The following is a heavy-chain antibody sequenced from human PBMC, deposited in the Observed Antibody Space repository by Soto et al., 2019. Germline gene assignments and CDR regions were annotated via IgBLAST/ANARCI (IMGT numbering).Heavy chain of an antibody. Sequence: GGSLRLSCAASGFTFSSYSMNWVRQAPGKGPEWVSSISSSSSYIYYADSVKGRFTISRDNAKNSLYLQMNSLRAEDTAVYYCARNHFQGYDFWSGYSRDDAFDIWGQGTMVTVSS. CDR1: GFTFSSYS. J-gene: IGHJ3*02. CDR2: ISSSSSYI. V-gene: IGHV3-21*01. D-gene: IGHD3-3*01. CDR3: ARNHFQGYDFWSGYSRDDAFDI.